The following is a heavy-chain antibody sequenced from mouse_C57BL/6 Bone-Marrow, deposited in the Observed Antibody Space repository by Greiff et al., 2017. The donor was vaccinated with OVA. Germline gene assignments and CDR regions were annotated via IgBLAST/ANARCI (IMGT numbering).Heavy chain of an antibody. D-gene: IGHD1-1*01. CDR3: ARYYGSSYAMDD. Sequence: QVQLQQPGAELVRPGSSVKLSCKASGYTFTSYWMHWVKQRPIQGLEWIGNIDPSDSETHYNQKFKDKATLTVDKSSSTAYMQLSSLTSEDSAVYYCARYYGSSYAMDDWGQGTSVTVSS. J-gene: IGHJ4*01. CDR1: GYTFTSYW. CDR2: IDPSDSET. V-gene: IGHV1-52*01.